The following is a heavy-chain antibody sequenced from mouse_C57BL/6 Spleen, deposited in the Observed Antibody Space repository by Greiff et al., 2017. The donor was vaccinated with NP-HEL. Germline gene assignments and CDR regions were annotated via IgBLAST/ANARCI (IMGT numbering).Heavy chain of an antibody. J-gene: IGHJ2*01. CDR3: TGYYYGSSYPFDY. D-gene: IGHD1-1*01. V-gene: IGHV1-15*01. CDR1: GYTFTDYE. Sequence: VQLQQSGAELVRPGASVTLSCKASGYTFTDYEMHWVKQTPVHGLEWIGAIDPETGGTAYNQKFKGKAILTADKSSSTAYMKLRSLTSEDSAVYYCTGYYYGSSYPFDYWGQGTTLTVSS. CDR2: IDPETGGT.